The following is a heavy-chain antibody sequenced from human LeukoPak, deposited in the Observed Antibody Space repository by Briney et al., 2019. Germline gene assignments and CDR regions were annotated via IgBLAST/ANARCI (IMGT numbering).Heavy chain of an antibody. Sequence: GASVKVSCKASGYTFTGYYMHWVRQAPGQGLEWMGWINPNSGGTNYAQKFQGSVTMTRDTSISTAYMELSRLRSDDTAMYYCARPPQTTYIKESGSGGYSDCGQGALVTASS. CDR3: ARPPQTTYIKESGSGGYSD. CDR1: GYTFTGYY. D-gene: IGHD3-10*01. J-gene: IGHJ4*02. V-gene: IGHV1-2*02. CDR2: INPNSGGT.